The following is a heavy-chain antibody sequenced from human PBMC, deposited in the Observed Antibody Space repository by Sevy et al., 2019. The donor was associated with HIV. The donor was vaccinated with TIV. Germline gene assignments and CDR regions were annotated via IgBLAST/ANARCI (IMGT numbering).Heavy chain of an antibody. CDR2: ISGSGGST. CDR1: GFTFTDYA. V-gene: IGHV3-23*01. D-gene: IGHD3-22*01. J-gene: IGHJ3*02. CDR3: AKDYYAGSGYYPQGAFDI. Sequence: GGSLRLSCAASGFTFTDYAMNWVRQAPGKGLEWVSCISGSGGSTFYADSVKGRFTMSRDNSKNTLYLQMNSLRAEDTAVYYCAKDYYAGSGYYPQGAFDIWGQGTMVTVSS.